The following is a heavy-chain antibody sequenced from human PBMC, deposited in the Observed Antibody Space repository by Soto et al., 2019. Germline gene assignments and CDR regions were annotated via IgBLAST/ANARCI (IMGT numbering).Heavy chain of an antibody. J-gene: IGHJ4*02. CDR2: INYSGST. D-gene: IGHD5-18*01. CDR3: ARRYGSCVDY. Sequence: SETLSLTCTVSVGSISYSSHYWAWIRQPPWKVLEWIATINYSGSTXYNPSLRXXVTISLDTSRDXFSLNXNSVTAADTAVYYCARRYGSCVDYWVQGTLVTVSS. V-gene: IGHV4-39*01. CDR1: VGSISYSSHY.